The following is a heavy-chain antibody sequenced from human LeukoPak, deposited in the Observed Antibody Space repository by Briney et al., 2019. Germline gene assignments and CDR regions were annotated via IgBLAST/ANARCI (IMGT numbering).Heavy chain of an antibody. D-gene: IGHD6-19*01. J-gene: IGHJ3*02. CDR1: GGSISSYY. CDR2: IYHSGST. Sequence: SETLSLTCTVSGGSISSYYWSWIRQPAGKGLEWIGSIYHSGSTYYNPSLKSRVTISVDTSKNQFSLKLSSVTAADTAVYYCARDYSSGLDAFDIWGRGTMVTVSS. V-gene: IGHV4-4*07. CDR3: ARDYSSGLDAFDI.